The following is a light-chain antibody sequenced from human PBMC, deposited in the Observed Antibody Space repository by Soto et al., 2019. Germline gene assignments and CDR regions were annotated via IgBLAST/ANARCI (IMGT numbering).Light chain of an antibody. CDR2: GAS. CDR1: QSVISN. CDR3: QQYNNWPIT. V-gene: IGKV3-15*01. Sequence: EIVMTQSPATLSVSPGERATLSCRASQSVISNLGWYQQKPGQAPRLLIYGASTRATGVPARFSGRGSGTEFTLTISSLQSEDFAVYYCQQYNNWPITFGPGNKVDIK. J-gene: IGKJ3*01.